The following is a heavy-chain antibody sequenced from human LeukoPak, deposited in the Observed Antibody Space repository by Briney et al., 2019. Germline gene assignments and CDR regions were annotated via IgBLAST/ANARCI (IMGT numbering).Heavy chain of an antibody. V-gene: IGHV3-9*01. CDR1: GLTFYDYA. D-gene: IGHD3/OR15-3a*01. CDR3: AKGRTGYYTPAYFDY. CDR2: ISWNSGSI. Sequence: GGSLRLSCAASGLTFYDYAMHGAREAPGRALEGVSGISWNSGSIGYADSVKGRFTISRDNAKNSLYLQMNSLRAEDTALYYCAKGRTGYYTPAYFDYWGQGTLVTVSS. J-gene: IGHJ4*02.